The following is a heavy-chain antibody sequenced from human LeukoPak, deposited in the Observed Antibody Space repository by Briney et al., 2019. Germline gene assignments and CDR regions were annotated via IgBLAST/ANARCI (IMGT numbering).Heavy chain of an antibody. CDR2: ISASRDIT. J-gene: IGHJ4*02. D-gene: IGHD3-16*02. CDR3: VRDPTSYRYSDY. CDR1: GFNYSSYT. Sequence: GSLRLSCAASGFNYSSYTMNWVRQAPGMGLEWLSYISASRDITYYADSVRGRFTISRDNAKNSLYLQMNSLRAEDTAVYYCVRDPTSYRYSDYWGQGTLVAVSS. V-gene: IGHV3-48*04.